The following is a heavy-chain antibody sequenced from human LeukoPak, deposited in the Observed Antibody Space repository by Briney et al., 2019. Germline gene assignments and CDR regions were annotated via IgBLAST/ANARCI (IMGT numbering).Heavy chain of an antibody. CDR1: GYSISRSNG. J-gene: IGHJ4*02. D-gene: IGHD5-18*01. CDR2: IYSSGST. V-gene: IGHV4-28*01. CDR3: ARTAVDTATHFDN. Sequence: SDTLSLTCAVSGYSISRSNGWGGTRPPPGKGREGIGEIYSSGSTYYNPSLKRRVTMSGETSKNKFSPRLSSVTAVDTAVYYCARTAVDTATHFDNWGQGTLVTVSS.